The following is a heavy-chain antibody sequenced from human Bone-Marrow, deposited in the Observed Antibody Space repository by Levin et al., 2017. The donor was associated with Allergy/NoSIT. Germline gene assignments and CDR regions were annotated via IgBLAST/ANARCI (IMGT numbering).Heavy chain of an antibody. CDR2: IYGGDSDT. CDR3: ARHLPSSFGGNSDFDF. Sequence: GESLKISCKASGYNFDTFWIAWVRQMPGKGLEWMGIIYGGDSDTRYSPSFQGQVTISVDKSMATAYLQWTTLKPSDTAIYFCARHLPSSFGGNSDFDFWGLGTQVTVSS. D-gene: IGHD4-23*01. V-gene: IGHV5-51*01. J-gene: IGHJ4*02. CDR1: GYNFDTFW.